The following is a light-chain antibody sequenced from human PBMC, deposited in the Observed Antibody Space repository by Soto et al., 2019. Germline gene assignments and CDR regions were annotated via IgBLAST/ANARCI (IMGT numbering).Light chain of an antibody. CDR1: SSDVGGYNY. CDR2: DVS. V-gene: IGLV2-14*01. J-gene: IGLJ1*01. CDR3: SSYTSSSTLGV. Sequence: QSALTQPASVSGSPGQSITISCTGTSSDVGGYNYVSWYQQHPGKAPKLMIYDVSNRPSGVSNRFSGSKSGNTASLTISGLQAEVEADYYCSSYTSSSTLGVFGTGTKLTVL.